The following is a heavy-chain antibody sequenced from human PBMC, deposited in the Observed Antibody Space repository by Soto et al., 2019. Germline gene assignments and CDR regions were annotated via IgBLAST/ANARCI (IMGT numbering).Heavy chain of an antibody. CDR1: GFIFSSYA. J-gene: IGHJ5*02. D-gene: IGHD3-16*01. Sequence: SCAASGFIFSSYAMSWVRQAPGKGLEWLSYISGSGRTIYSADSVKGRFTISRDNATNSLYLQMNNVRTEDTAVYYCARLPFPWGWFDPWGQGTLVTVSS. CDR3: ARLPFPWGWFDP. V-gene: IGHV3-48*03. CDR2: ISGSGRTI.